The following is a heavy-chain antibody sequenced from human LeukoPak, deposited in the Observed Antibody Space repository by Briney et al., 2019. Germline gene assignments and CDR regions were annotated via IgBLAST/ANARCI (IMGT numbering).Heavy chain of an antibody. CDR3: ARETSSRFFDH. V-gene: IGHV3-53*01. CDR1: GFTVSSNY. CDR2: IYSGGST. J-gene: IGHJ4*02. Sequence: PGKSLRLSCAASGFTVSSNYMSWVRQAPGKGLEWVSVIYSGGSTFYAESVKGRFTISRDNSKNTLYLQMNSLRAEDTAVYYCARETSSRFFDHWGQGTLLTVSS.